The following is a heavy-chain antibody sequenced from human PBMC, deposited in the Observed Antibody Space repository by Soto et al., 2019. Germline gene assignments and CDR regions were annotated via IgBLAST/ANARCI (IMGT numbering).Heavy chain of an antibody. D-gene: IGHD3-3*01. CDR1: GFTFSSYS. CDR2: ISSSSSTI. J-gene: IGHJ4*02. CDR3: ARDLRDPSPGGYDFWSGYYWRFPHFDY. V-gene: IGHV3-48*02. Sequence: PGGSLRLSCAASGFTFSSYSMNWVRQAPGKGLEWVSYISSSSSTIYYADSVKGRFTISRDNAKNSLYLQMNSLRDEDTAVYYCARDLRDPSPGGYDFWSGYYWRFPHFDYWGQGTLVTVSS.